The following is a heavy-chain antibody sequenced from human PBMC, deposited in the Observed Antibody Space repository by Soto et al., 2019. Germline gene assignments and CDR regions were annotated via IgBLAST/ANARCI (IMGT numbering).Heavy chain of an antibody. Sequence: GGSLRLSCAASGFDFSSYGMHWVRQTPGKGLEWVAVLGFDGGGRYYADSVKGRFTISRDNSKKMLYLQMDSLRAEDTALYYYYYGMDVWGQGTTVTVSS. CDR1: GFDFSSYG. J-gene: IGHJ6*02. CDR3: YYGMDV. CDR2: LGFDGGGR. V-gene: IGHV3-33*01.